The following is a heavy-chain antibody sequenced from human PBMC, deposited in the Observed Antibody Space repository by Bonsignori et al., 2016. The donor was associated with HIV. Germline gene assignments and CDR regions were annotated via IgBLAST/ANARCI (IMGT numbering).Heavy chain of an antibody. V-gene: IGHV1-69*01. D-gene: IGHD7-27*01. J-gene: IGHJ4*02. CDR2: IIPIFGTA. CDR3: ARELGTGDVDY. Sequence: WVRQAPGQGLEWMGGIIPIFGTANYAQKFQGRVTITADESTSTAYMELSSLRSEDTAVYYCARELGTGDVDYWGQGTLVTVSS.